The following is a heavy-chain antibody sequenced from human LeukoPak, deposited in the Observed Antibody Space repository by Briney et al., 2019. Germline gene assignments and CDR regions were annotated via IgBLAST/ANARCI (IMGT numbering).Heavy chain of an antibody. CDR2: IYYSGST. V-gene: IGHV4-59*01. CDR3: ARGGEIHGFDY. J-gene: IGHJ4*02. D-gene: IGHD3-16*01. Sequence: HSETLSLTCTVSGGSISSYYWSWIRQPPGKGLEWIGYIYYSGSTNYNPSLKSRVTISVDTSKNQFSLKLSSVTAADTAVYYCARGGEIHGFDYWGQGTLVTVSS. CDR1: GGSISSYY.